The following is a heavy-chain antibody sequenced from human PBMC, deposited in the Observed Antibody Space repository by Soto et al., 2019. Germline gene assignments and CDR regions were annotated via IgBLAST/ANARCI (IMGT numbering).Heavy chain of an antibody. J-gene: IGHJ6*02. V-gene: IGHV4-34*01. CDR2: INHSGTI. CDR1: GGSFSGYY. Sequence: SETLSLTCAVYGGSFSGYYWTWIRQPPGKGLEWIGEINHSGTINFNPSLKSRLTISLDTSKKHFSLKLSSVTDADTAAYYCARADRTLVTSYSLDVWGQGTTVTSP. D-gene: IGHD2-21*02. CDR3: ARADRTLVTSYSLDV.